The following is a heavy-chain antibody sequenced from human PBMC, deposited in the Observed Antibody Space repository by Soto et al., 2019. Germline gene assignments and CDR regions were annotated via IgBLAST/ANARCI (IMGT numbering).Heavy chain of an antibody. CDR1: GFTFSDYY. D-gene: IGHD3-22*01. V-gene: IGHV3-11*06. J-gene: IGHJ1*01. CDR2: ISSSSSYT. Sequence: GGSLRLSCAASGFTFSDYYMSWIRQAPGKGLEWVSYISSSSSYTNYADSVKGRFTISRDNAKNSLYLQMNSLRAEDTAVYYCARGPYESGGFYSHYWGQGTLVPVS. CDR3: ARGPYESGGFYSHY.